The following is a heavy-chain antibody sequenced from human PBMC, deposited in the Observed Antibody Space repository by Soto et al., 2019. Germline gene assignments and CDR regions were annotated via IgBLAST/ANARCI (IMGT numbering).Heavy chain of an antibody. J-gene: IGHJ4*02. CDR2: ISASGRDT. CDR3: AEGKACGWYYFDY. Sequence: PAGSLRLSCAASGFTFTSFAMSWARQAPGRGLEWVSGISASGRDTYYADSVKDRFTVTRVNSQNTLYLQMNSLRADDTAIYYCAEGKACGWYYFDYWGQGARVTVSS. D-gene: IGHD6-19*01. V-gene: IGHV3-23*01. CDR1: GFTFTSFA.